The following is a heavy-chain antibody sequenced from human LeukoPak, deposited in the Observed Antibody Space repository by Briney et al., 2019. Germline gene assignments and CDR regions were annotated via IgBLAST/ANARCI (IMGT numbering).Heavy chain of an antibody. Sequence: ASVKVSCKASGYTFTTYAMNWVRQAPGQGLEWMGWINTNTGNPTYAQGFTGRFVFSLDTSVSTAYLQISSLKAEDTAVYYCATFDCSGGSCYSRDDYWGQGTLVTVSS. J-gene: IGHJ4*02. CDR1: GYTFTTYA. D-gene: IGHD2-15*01. V-gene: IGHV7-4-1*02. CDR3: ATFDCSGGSCYSRDDY. CDR2: INTNTGNP.